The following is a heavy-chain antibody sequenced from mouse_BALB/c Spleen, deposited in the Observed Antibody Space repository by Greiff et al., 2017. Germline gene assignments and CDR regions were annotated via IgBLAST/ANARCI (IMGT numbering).Heavy chain of an antibody. V-gene: IGHV5-4*02. CDR3: AREKGAMDY. Sequence: EVKLVESGGGLVKPGGSLKLSCAASGFTFSDYYMYWVRQTPEKRLEWVATISDGGSYTYYPDSVKGRFTISRDNAKNNLYLQMSSLKSEDTAMYYCAREKGAMDYWGQGTSVTVSS. J-gene: IGHJ4*01. CDR2: ISDGGSYT. CDR1: GFTFSDYY.